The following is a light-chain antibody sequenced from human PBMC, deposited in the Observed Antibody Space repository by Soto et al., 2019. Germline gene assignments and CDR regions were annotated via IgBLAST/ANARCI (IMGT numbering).Light chain of an antibody. CDR2: DTT. V-gene: IGLV7-46*01. CDR1: TGAVTSGHY. J-gene: IGLJ2*01. CDR3: LLVYSGTVV. Sequence: QAVVTQEPSLTVSPGGTVTLTCGSSTGAVTSGHYPYWFQQKPGQAPKTLIYDTTNKHSWSPARFSGSLLGGKAALTLSGAQPEDEADYCSLLVYSGTVVFGGGTKLTVL.